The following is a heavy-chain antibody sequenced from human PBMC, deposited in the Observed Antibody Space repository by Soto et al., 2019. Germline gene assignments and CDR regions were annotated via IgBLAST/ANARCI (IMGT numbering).Heavy chain of an antibody. V-gene: IGHV4-34*01. J-gene: IGHJ6*02. D-gene: IGHD6-6*01. CDR3: ARRPYSSSSGYYYGMDV. Sequence: QEQLQQWGAGLLKPSETLSLTCAVYDGSFSDYYWSWLRQPPGKGLEWIGEINHSGIANYSPSLNSRVTISVDKSKNQFSLKVSSVTVADTAVYYCARRPYSSSSGYYYGMDVWGQGTTVTVSS. CDR2: INHSGIA. CDR1: DGSFSDYY.